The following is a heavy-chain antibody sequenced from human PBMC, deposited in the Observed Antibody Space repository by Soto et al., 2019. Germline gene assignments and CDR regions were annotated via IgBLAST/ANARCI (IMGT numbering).Heavy chain of an antibody. CDR1: GFSFSSYT. V-gene: IGHV3-64D*06. J-gene: IGHJ4*02. CDR2: VSSNGDST. Sequence: VPPGGSLRLSCSASGFSFSSYTMYWVRQAPGKGLEYVSAVSSNGDSTYYADSVKGRFIISRDNSKNTLYLQVTTLRPEDTALYYCVKVAGRVYFDSWGQGTLVTVPQ. CDR3: VKVAGRVYFDS.